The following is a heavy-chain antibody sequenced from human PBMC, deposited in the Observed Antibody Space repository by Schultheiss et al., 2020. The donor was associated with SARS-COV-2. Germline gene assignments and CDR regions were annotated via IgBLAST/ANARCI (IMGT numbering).Heavy chain of an antibody. J-gene: IGHJ4*02. D-gene: IGHD6-6*01. CDR2: INHSGST. CDR1: GGSISSSSYY. V-gene: IGHV4-39*07. CDR3: ARGPRPYSSSGYYFDY. Sequence: SETLSLTCTVSGGSISSSSYYWGWIRQPPGKGLEWIGEINHSGSTNYNPSLKSRVTISVDTSKNQFSLKLSSVTAADTAVYYCARGPRPYSSSGYYFDYWGQGTLVTVSS.